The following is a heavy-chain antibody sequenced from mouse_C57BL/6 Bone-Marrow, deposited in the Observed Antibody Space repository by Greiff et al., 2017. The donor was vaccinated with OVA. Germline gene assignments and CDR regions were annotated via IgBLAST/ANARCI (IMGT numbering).Heavy chain of an antibody. D-gene: IGHD2-1*01. CDR2: IDPENGDT. Sequence: EVQLQESGAELVRPADSVSLTCTVSGFYIKDDYLHWVKQRPEQGLEWIGWIDPENGDTEYASKFQGKATITADTSSNTAYLQLSSLTSEDTAVYYCTSYGNLDYWGQGTTLTVSS. V-gene: IGHV14-4*01. CDR3: TSYGNLDY. CDR1: GFYIKDDY. J-gene: IGHJ2*01.